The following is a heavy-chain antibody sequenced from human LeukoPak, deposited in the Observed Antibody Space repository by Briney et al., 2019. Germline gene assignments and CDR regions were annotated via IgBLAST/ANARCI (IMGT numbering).Heavy chain of an antibody. D-gene: IGHD3-16*02. V-gene: IGHV4-34*01. CDR2: INHSGST. J-gene: IGHJ5*02. CDR1: GGSFSGYY. Sequence: SETLSLTCAVYGGSFSGYYWSWIRQPPGKGLEWIGEINHSGSTNYNPSLKSRVTISVDTSKNQFSLKLSSVTAADTAVYYCATAPYEYIWGTYRTNWFDPWGQGTLVTVSS. CDR3: ATAPYEYIWGTYRTNWFDP.